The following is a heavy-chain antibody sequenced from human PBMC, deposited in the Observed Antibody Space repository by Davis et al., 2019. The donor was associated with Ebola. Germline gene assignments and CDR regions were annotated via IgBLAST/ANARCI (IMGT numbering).Heavy chain of an antibody. CDR1: GGTFSSYA. CDR3: ARGWDYLYYYYGMDV. CDR2: IIPMFGTA. V-gene: IGHV1-69*06. J-gene: IGHJ6*02. D-gene: IGHD1-7*01. Sequence: SVKVSCKASGGTFSSYAISWVRQAPGQGLEWMGGIIPMFGTANYAQKFQGRVTITADKSTSTAYMELRSLRSDDTAVYYCARGWDYLYYYYGMDVWGQGTTATVSS.